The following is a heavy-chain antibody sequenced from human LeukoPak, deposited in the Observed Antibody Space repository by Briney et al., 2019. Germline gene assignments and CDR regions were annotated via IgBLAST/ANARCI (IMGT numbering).Heavy chain of an antibody. D-gene: IGHD3-16*02. CDR3: AREAYDYVWGSYRYNWFDP. V-gene: IGHV1-69*04. J-gene: IGHJ5*02. Sequence: SVKVSCKASGGTFSSYAISWVRQAPGQGLEWMGRIIPILGIAYYAQKFQGRVTITADKSTSTAYMELSSLRSEDTAVYYCAREAYDYVWGSYRYNWFDPWGQGTLVTVSS. CDR2: IIPILGIA. CDR1: GGTFSSYA.